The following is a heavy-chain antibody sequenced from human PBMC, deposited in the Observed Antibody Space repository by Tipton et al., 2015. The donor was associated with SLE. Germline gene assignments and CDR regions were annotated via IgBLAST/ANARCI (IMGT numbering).Heavy chain of an antibody. CDR1: GFTFGSYC. Sequence: SLRLSCAASGFTFGSYCMSWVRQAPGKGLEWVANIKPDGREMYYVDSVKGRFTISRDNAKTSLYLQMDSLSVEDTAVYYCARDGSGWSINWGQGTLVTVSS. V-gene: IGHV3-7*01. CDR2: IKPDGREM. CDR3: ARDGSGWSIN. D-gene: IGHD6-19*01. J-gene: IGHJ4*02.